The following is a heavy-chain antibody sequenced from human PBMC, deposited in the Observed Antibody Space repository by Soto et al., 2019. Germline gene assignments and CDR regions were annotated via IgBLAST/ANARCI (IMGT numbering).Heavy chain of an antibody. Sequence: PSETLSLTCTVSGGSISSYYWSWIRQPPGKGLEWIGYIYYSGSTNYNPSLKSRVTISVDTSKNQFSLKLSSVTAADTAVYYCAREIRRGGVSSSILFDYWGQGTLVTVSS. V-gene: IGHV4-59*01. CDR1: GGSISSYY. CDR3: AREIRRGGVSSSILFDY. D-gene: IGHD6-13*01. CDR2: IYYSGST. J-gene: IGHJ4*02.